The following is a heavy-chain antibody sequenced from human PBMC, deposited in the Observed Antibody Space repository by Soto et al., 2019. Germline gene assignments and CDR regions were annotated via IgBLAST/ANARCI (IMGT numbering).Heavy chain of an antibody. V-gene: IGHV3-21*01. CDR3: ARDPYYYDSSGYYYEAYYYYYGMDV. CDR2: ISSSSSYI. J-gene: IGHJ6*02. CDR1: GFTFSSYS. Sequence: PGGSLRLSCAASGFTFSSYSMNWVRQAPGKGLEWVSSISSSSSYIYYADSVKGRFTISRDNAKNSLYLQMNSLRAEDTAVYYCARDPYYYDSSGYYYEAYYYYYGMDVWGQGTTVTVSS. D-gene: IGHD3-22*01.